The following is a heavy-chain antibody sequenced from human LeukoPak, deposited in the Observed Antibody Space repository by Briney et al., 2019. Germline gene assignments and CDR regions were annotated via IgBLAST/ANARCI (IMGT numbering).Heavy chain of an antibody. CDR1: GFTFSSYA. CDR3: ARDVGWLQLT. V-gene: IGHV3-30*04. Sequence: GGSLRLSCAASGFTFSSYAMHWVRQAPGQGLEWVAVISYDGSNKYYADSVKGRFTISRDNSKNTLYLQMNSLRAEDTAVYYCARDVGWLQLTWGQGTLVTVSS. J-gene: IGHJ4*02. CDR2: ISYDGSNK. D-gene: IGHD5-24*01.